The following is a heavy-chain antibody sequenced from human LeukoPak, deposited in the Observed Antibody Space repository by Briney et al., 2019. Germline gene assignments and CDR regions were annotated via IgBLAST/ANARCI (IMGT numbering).Heavy chain of an antibody. Sequence: TGGSLRLSCAASGFTFSSYGMHWVRQAPGKGLEWVAVISYDGSNKYYADSVKGRFTISRDNSKNTLYLQMNSLRAEDTAVYYCAKFPSVTSWPFFGYWGPGTLGHRL. J-gene: IGHJ4*02. CDR1: GFTFSSYG. V-gene: IGHV3-30*18. CDR3: AKFPSVTSWPFFGY. CDR2: ISYDGSNK. D-gene: IGHD4-17*01.